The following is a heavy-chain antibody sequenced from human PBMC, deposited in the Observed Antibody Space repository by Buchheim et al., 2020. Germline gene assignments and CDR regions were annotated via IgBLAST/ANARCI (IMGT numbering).Heavy chain of an antibody. V-gene: IGHV4-59*02. CDR3: TRDSSIDVAFVY. CDR2: IFYGGST. CDR1: GDSVSPYY. D-gene: IGHD2-2*01. Sequence: VQLQESGPGLVEASETLSLTCTVSGDSVSPYYWNWVRQSPGKGLEWIGNIFYGGSTTYNPSLKSRVTMSVDTSKKQFSLKLMSVTAADTAVYYCTRDSSIDVAFVYWGRGTL. J-gene: IGHJ4*01.